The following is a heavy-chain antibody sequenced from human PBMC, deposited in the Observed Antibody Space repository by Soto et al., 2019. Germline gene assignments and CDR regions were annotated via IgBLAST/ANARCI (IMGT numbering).Heavy chain of an antibody. CDR2: IIPILGIA. Sequence: GASVKVSCKASGGTFSSYTISWVRQAPGQGLEWMGRIIPILGIANYAQKFQGRVTITADKSTSTAYMELSSLRSEDTAVYYCARGFSVSGMDYWGQGTLVTVSS. CDR3: ARGFSVSGMDY. V-gene: IGHV1-69*02. J-gene: IGHJ4*02. CDR1: GGTFSSYT.